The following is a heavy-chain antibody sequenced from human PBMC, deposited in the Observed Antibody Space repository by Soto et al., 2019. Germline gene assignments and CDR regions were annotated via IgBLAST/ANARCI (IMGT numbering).Heavy chain of an antibody. V-gene: IGHV4-59*01. CDR3: ARYYYDSSGYYYGFSYFDY. J-gene: IGHJ4*02. D-gene: IGHD3-22*01. Sequence: SETLSLTCTVSGGSISSYYWSWIRQPPGKGLEWIGYIYYSGSTNYNPSLKSRVTISVDTSKNQFSLKLSSVTAADTAVYYCARYYYDSSGYYYGFSYFDYWGQGTLVTVSS. CDR1: GGSISSYY. CDR2: IYYSGST.